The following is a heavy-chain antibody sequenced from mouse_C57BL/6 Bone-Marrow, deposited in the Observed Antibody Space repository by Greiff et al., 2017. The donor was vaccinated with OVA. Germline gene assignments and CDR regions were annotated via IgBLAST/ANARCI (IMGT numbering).Heavy chain of an antibody. CDR2: ISNGGGST. V-gene: IGHV5-12*01. Sequence: EVMLVESGGGLVQPGGSLKLSCAASGFTFSDYYMYWVRQTPEKRLEWVAYISNGGGSTYYPDTVKGRFTISRDNAKNTLYLQMSRLKSEDTAMYYCARQGGNYWYFDVWGTGTTVTVSS. J-gene: IGHJ1*03. CDR1: GFTFSDYY. D-gene: IGHD2-1*01. CDR3: ARQGGNYWYFDV.